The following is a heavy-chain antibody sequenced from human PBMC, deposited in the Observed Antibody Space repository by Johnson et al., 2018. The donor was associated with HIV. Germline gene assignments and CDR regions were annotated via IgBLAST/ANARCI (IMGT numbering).Heavy chain of an antibody. CDR3: ARDLRIYSSSTIRGDAFDI. Sequence: QEQLVESGGGVVQPGGSLRLSCAASGFTFSSYGMHWVRQAPGKGLEWVAFIRYDGSNKYYADSVKGRFTISRDNSKNTLYLQMNSLRAEDTAVYYCARDLRIYSSSTIRGDAFDIWGQGTMVTVSS. CDR2: IRYDGSNK. J-gene: IGHJ3*02. CDR1: GFTFSSYG. V-gene: IGHV3-30*02. D-gene: IGHD6-13*01.